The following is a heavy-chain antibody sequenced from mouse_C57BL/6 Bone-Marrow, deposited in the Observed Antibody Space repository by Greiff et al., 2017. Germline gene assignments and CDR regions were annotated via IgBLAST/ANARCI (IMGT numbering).Heavy chain of an antibody. CDR2: INPNNGGT. J-gene: IGHJ1*03. CDR1: GYTFTDYY. D-gene: IGHD2-3*01. Sequence: EVQLQQSGPELVKPGASVKISCKASGYTFTDYYMNWVKQSHGKSLEWIGDINPNNGGTSYNQKFKGKATLTVDKSSSTAYMELRSLTSEDSAVYYCARDGPYWYFDVWGTGTTVTVSS. CDR3: ARDGPYWYFDV. V-gene: IGHV1-26*01.